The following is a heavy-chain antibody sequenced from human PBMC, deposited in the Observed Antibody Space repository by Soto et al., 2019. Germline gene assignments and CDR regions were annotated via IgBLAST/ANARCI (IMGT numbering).Heavy chain of an antibody. CDR2: ISGSGVST. J-gene: IGHJ5*02. CDR1: GVQFGASA. V-gene: IGHV3-23*01. D-gene: IGHD3-16*01. CDR3: VKRTNSSENDGFPA. Sequence: AGGSMRVWNGAAGVQFGASAVSWIRQDPGKGLEWVSVISGSGVSTYYADSVRGRFTISRDNSQNMVYLQMNSLRPEDTALYYCVKRTNSSENDGFPAWGQGIQVTVS.